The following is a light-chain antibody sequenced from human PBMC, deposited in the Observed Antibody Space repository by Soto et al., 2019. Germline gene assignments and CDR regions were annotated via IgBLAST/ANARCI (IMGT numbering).Light chain of an antibody. CDR2: EAS. V-gene: IGKV3-11*01. CDR3: HQRSNWPRT. CDR1: QSVGNN. J-gene: IGKJ4*01. Sequence: EIVLTQSPATLSLSPGERATLSCRASQSVGNNLAWYQQKPGQAPGLLIYEASTRATGIPARFSGSGSGTDFTLTISSLEAEDFAVYYCHQRSNWPRTFGGGTKVDIK.